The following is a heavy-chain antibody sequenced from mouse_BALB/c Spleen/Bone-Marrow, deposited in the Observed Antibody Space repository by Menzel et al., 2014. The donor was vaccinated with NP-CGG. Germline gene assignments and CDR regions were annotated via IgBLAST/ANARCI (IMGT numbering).Heavy chain of an antibody. CDR1: GYSFTGYF. CDR2: INPYNGET. V-gene: IGHV1-37*01. J-gene: IGHJ2*01. D-gene: IGHD2-10*02. Sequence: VQLQQSGPELVKPGASVKISCKASGYSFTGYFMNWVKQSHGESLEWIGRINPYNGETFYNQKLKGKATLTADKSSSTAHMEFVSLTSEDSAVYYCGRGAKKYGNYLDYWGQGTTLTVSS. CDR3: GRGAKKYGNYLDY.